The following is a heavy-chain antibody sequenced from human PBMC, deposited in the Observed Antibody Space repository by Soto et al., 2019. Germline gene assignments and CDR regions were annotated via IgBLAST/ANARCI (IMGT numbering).Heavy chain of an antibody. D-gene: IGHD6-13*01. J-gene: IGHJ4*02. CDR2: IYFSGGT. CDR3: ARKSRSWYGSIWDY. V-gene: IGHV4-59*08. CDR1: GGSISSYY. Sequence: SETLSLTCTVSGGSISSYYWSWIRQPPGKGLEWIGYIYFSGGTNYNPSLKSRVTISVDTSKNQFSLKLSSVTAADTAVYCCARKSRSWYGSIWDYWGQGTLVTV.